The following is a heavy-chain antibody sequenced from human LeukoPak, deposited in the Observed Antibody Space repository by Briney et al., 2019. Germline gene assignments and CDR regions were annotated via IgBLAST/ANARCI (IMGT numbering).Heavy chain of an antibody. CDR3: AREWEPGRAFDI. V-gene: IGHV3-48*01. J-gene: IGHJ3*02. D-gene: IGHD1-26*01. CDR2: ISSSSSTI. Sequence: GGSLRLSCAASGFTFTSYNMNWVRQAPGEGLEWVSYISSSSSTIYYADSVKGRFTISRDNAKNSLYLQMNSLRAEDTAVYYCAREWEPGRAFDIWGQGTMVTVSS. CDR1: GFTFTSYN.